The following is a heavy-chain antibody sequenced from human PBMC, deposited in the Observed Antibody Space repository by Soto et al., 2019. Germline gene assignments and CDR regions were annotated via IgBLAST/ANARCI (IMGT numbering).Heavy chain of an antibody. CDR3: TKYTYTSRYAYYGMDV. J-gene: IGHJ6*02. CDR2: IRSKAYGATT. CDR1: GFTFGDYA. Sequence: GGSLRLSCTASGFTFGDYAMSWSRQAPGKGLEWVGVIRSKAYGATTDYAASVKGRFTISRDDSKSIAYLQMNSLKSEDTGVYYCTKYTYTSRYAYYGMDVWGHGTTVTVSS. V-gene: IGHV3-49*03. D-gene: IGHD6-13*01.